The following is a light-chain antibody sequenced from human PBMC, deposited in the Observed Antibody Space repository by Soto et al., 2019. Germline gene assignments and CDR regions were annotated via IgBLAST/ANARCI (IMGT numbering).Light chain of an antibody. CDR2: HAS. Sequence: EIVLTQSPATLSLSPGKRATLSCRASQSVSSSLAWFQQKPGQAPRLLIYHASNRATGIPARFSGSGSGTDFTLTISSPEPEDFAVYYCQQRSNWPLTFGGGTKVEIK. J-gene: IGKJ4*01. CDR3: QQRSNWPLT. CDR1: QSVSSS. V-gene: IGKV3-11*01.